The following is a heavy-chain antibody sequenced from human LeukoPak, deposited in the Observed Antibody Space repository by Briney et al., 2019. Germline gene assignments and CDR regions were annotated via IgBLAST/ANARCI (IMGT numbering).Heavy chain of an antibody. D-gene: IGHD5-18*01. CDR1: GCTLTEIF. Sequence: ASVKVSCKVSGCTLTEIFMHWMRQAPGKGLEWMGGFDPDHGETIYPQKFQGRVTLSEDTSTDTAYMELSSLTSEATAVYYCAAIFTGMVAENDFWGQGTLVTVSS. CDR3: AAIFTGMVAENDF. CDR2: FDPDHGET. V-gene: IGHV1-24*01. J-gene: IGHJ4*02.